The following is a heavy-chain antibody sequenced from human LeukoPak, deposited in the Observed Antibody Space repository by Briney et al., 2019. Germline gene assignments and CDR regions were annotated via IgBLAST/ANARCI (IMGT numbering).Heavy chain of an antibody. CDR3: ASQIPYYYDSSGYSYYFDY. CDR2: IYYGGST. CDR1: GGSISSYY. D-gene: IGHD3-22*01. J-gene: IGHJ4*02. Sequence: SETLSLTCTVSGGSISSYYWSWIRQPPGKGLEWIGYIYYGGSTNYNPSLKSRVTISVDTSKNQFSLKLSSVTAADTAVYYCASQIPYYYDSSGYSYYFDYWGQGTLVTVSS. V-gene: IGHV4-59*01.